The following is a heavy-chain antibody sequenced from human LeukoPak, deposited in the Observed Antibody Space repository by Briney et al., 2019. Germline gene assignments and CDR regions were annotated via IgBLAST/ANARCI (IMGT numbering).Heavy chain of an antibody. V-gene: IGHV4-38-2*02. Sequence: PSETLSLTCTVSGYSISSTYYGAWIRQPPGKGLEWIATISHSGNTYYTPSLESRPTISLDTSKKHFSLRLSSVTAADTAVYYCARGRVLVRGITSDYWGQGTLVTVSS. CDR2: ISHSGNT. CDR1: GYSISSTYY. D-gene: IGHD3-10*01. J-gene: IGHJ4*02. CDR3: ARGRVLVRGITSDY.